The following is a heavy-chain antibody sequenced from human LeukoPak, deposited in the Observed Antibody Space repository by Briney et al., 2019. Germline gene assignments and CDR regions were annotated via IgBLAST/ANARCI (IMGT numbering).Heavy chain of an antibody. Sequence: GGSLRLSCAASGFTLSDYYMSWIRQAPGKGLEWVSYISSSGSTIYYADSVKGRFTISRDNAKNSLYLQMNSLRAEDTAVYYCAREGIVATISTWYYYGMDVWGQGTTVTVSS. J-gene: IGHJ6*02. CDR2: ISSSGSTI. CDR1: GFTLSDYY. V-gene: IGHV3-11*01. CDR3: AREGIVATISTWYYYGMDV. D-gene: IGHD5-12*01.